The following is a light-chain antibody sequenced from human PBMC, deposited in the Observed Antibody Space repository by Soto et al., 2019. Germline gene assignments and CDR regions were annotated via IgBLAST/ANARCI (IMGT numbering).Light chain of an antibody. CDR3: LQDYNYPRT. CDR1: QGISSY. Sequence: AIQVAQGPSSLSASVGDRVTITCRASQGISSYLAWYQQKPGKAPKLLIYAASTLQSGVPSRSSGSGSGTDFTLTISSLQPEDFATYYCLQDYNYPRTFGQGTKVDI. CDR2: AAS. J-gene: IGKJ1*01. V-gene: IGKV1-6*01.